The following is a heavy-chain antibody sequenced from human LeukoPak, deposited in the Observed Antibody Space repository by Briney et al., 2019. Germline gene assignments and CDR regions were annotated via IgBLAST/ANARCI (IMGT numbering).Heavy chain of an antibody. V-gene: IGHV4-34*01. CDR1: GGSFSGYY. Sequence: SETLSLTCAVYGGSFSGYYWSWIRQPPGKGREGMGEINHSGSTNYTPSLKSRVTISVDTSKNQFPMTLSSVTAADTAVYYCARIFYDFWSGSKLFDYWGQGTLVTVSS. J-gene: IGHJ4*02. CDR2: INHSGST. CDR3: ARIFYDFWSGSKLFDY. D-gene: IGHD3-3*01.